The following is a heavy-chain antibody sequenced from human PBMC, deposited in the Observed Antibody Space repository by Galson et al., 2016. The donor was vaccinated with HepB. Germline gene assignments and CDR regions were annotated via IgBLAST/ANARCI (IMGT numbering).Heavy chain of an antibody. Sequence: LRLSCAASGFTFSNYYMSWVRQAPGKGLEWVANIKQDGSEKYYVDSVKGRFTISRDNSKNTLYLQMNSLKTEDTAVYYCARLHYDGSVFHPFDYWGLGTLATVSS. V-gene: IGHV3-7*03. D-gene: IGHD3-22*01. CDR2: IKQDGSEK. CDR3: ARLHYDGSVFHPFDY. CDR1: GFTFSNYY. J-gene: IGHJ4*02.